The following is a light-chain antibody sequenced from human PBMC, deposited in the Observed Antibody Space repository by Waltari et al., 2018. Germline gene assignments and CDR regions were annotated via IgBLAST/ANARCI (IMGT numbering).Light chain of an antibody. J-gene: IGKJ1*01. Sequence: EIVLTQSPGTLSLSPGESATLSCRASQSVSSSYLAWYQQKPGQAPRLLIYGASSRATGIPDRFSGGGSGTDFTLTISRLEPEDFAVYYCQQYGSSPWTFGQGTKVEIK. V-gene: IGKV3-20*01. CDR2: GAS. CDR1: QSVSSSY. CDR3: QQYGSSPWT.